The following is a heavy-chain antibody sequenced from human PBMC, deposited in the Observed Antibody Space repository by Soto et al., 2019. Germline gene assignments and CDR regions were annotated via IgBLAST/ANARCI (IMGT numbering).Heavy chain of an antibody. CDR1: GGSISSYY. CDR3: ARVFYYYDSSGYDLNWFDP. D-gene: IGHD3-22*01. J-gene: IGHJ5*02. Sequence: QVQLQESGPGLVKPSETLSLTCTVSGGSISSYYWSWIRQPPGKGLEWIGYIYYSGSTNYNPSLKSRVPISVDTSENQLSLKLSSVTAADTAVYYCARVFYYYDSSGYDLNWFDPWGQGTLVTVSS. CDR2: IYYSGST. V-gene: IGHV4-59*01.